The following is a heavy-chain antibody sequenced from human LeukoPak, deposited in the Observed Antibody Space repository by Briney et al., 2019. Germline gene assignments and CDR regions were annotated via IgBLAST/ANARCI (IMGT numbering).Heavy chain of an antibody. CDR1: GFVFSSYD. CDR2: ISSAGDT. J-gene: IGHJ6*02. CDR3: AKDWGV. D-gene: IGHD3-16*01. Sequence: PGGSLRLSCAASGFVFSSYDMHWVRQATGKGLEWVSAISSAGDTYYPASVKGRFTISRENVKNSLYLQMNSLRAGDTAVYYCAKDWGVWGQGTTVTVSS. V-gene: IGHV3-13*04.